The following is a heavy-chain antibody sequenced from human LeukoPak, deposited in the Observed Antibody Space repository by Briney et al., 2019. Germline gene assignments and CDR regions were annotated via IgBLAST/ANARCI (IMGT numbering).Heavy chain of an antibody. D-gene: IGHD4-11*01. V-gene: IGHV4-59*01. CDR3: ARGRVSSSTWYSTYYYYFYMDV. CDR2: VDHTGST. J-gene: IGHJ6*03. Sequence: SETLSLTCTVSDDSITMYYWTWIRQPPGKGLEWIGYVDHTGSTKFNPSLNGRVSISRDTSKNLFSLRLRSVTAADTAVYFCARGRVSSSTWYSTYYYYFYMDVWGKGTTVTFSS. CDR1: DDSITMYY.